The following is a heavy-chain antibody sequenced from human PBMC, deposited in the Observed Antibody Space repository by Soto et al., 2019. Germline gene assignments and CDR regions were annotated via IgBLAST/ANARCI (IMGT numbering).Heavy chain of an antibody. CDR3: ARVRFFLVQGGPFDC. CDR1: GYTFTDHY. J-gene: IGHJ4*02. CDR2: INAGDGDT. Sequence: QVQLVQSGAEVKKPGASVKVSCQVSGYTFTDHYLHWVRQAPGHGREWMGWINAGDGDTNYAQKFQGRISMTRDKSIKTAYLELSRLTSVDTAVYYCARVRFFLVQGGPFDCWGQGTLVSVSS. V-gene: IGHV1-2*02. D-gene: IGHD3-10*01.